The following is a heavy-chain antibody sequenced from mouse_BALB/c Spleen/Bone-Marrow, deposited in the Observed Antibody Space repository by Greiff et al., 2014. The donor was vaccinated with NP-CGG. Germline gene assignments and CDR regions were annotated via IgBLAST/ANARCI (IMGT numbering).Heavy chain of an antibody. J-gene: IGHJ2*01. D-gene: IGHD2-2*01. V-gene: IGHV5-6-5*01. CDR1: GFTFSSYA. Sequence: EVKLVESGGGLVKPGGSLKLSCAASGFTFSSYAMSWVRQTPEKRLEWVASISSGGSTYYPDSEKGRFTISRDNARNILYLQMSSLRSEDTAMYSCARGGLRGLDYWGQGTTLTVSS. CDR2: ISSGGST. CDR3: ARGGLRGLDY.